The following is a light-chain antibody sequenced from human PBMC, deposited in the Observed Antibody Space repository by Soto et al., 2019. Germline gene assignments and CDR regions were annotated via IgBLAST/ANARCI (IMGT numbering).Light chain of an antibody. CDR3: QSYDSSLTGSV. Sequence: QSVLTQPPLLSVAPGQTVTICCTGSNSNIGVGFDVHWYQQIPGTAPKLVLYANNIRPSGVPDRFSGSRSGSSASLAITGLQAEDEADYYCQSYDSSLTGSVFGTGTKVTVL. J-gene: IGLJ1*01. CDR2: ANN. V-gene: IGLV1-40*01. CDR1: NSNIGVGFD.